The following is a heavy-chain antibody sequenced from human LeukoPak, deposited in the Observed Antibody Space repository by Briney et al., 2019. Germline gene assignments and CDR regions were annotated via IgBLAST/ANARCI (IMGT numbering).Heavy chain of an antibody. V-gene: IGHV3-21*01. CDR3: ARGGSSWGDYFDY. CDR2: ISSSSSYI. CDR1: GFTFSSYS. Sequence: GGSLRLSCAASGFTFSSYSMNWVRQAPGKGLEWVSSISSSSSYIYYADSVKGRFTISRDNAKNSLYLQMNSLRAEDTAVYYCARGGSSWGDYFDYWGQGTLVTVSS. J-gene: IGHJ4*02. D-gene: IGHD6-13*01.